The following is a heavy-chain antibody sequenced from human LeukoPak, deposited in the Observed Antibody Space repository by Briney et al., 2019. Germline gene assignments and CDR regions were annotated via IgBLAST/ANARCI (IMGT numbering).Heavy chain of an antibody. CDR3: AKVGWYGDLEH. CDR1: DFPFGTYG. J-gene: IGHJ1*01. V-gene: IGHV3-23*01. Sequence: GGSLRLSCEGLDFPFGTYGMTWVRNAPGGGWGWVATISGSGVSIYYADSVKDRFTISRDNNENTVSLQMNSLRVEDTALYYCAKVGWYGDLEHWGQGTQVAVSS. D-gene: IGHD3-10*01. CDR2: ISGSGVSI.